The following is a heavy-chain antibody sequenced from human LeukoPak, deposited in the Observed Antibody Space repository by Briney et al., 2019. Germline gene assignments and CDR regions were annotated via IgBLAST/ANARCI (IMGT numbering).Heavy chain of an antibody. J-gene: IGHJ1*01. CDR1: GFSLRNFA. V-gene: IGHV3-21*04. D-gene: IGHD2-21*02. CDR3: TRGRGPNTAWHFQD. Sequence: GGALRLSCAASGFSLRNFAMNWVRQAPGKGLEWVASISSSSTYIFDTNSLRGPFTISRDNDKNSLYLQMNSLRAEDTAIYYCTRGRGPNTAWHFQDWGQGTRVTVSS. CDR2: ISSSSTYI.